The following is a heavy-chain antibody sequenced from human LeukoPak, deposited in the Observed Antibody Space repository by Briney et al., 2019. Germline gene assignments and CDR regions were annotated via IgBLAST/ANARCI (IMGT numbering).Heavy chain of an antibody. CDR2: IRYDGSKS. J-gene: IGHJ3*02. Sequence: GGSLRLSCAASGFTFNSYGMHWVRQAPGKVLEWVAFIRYDGSKSYFADSVKGRFALSRDNSKNTLYLQMSSLRPEDTAVYFCAKDGGSGSYFAFDIWGQGTMVTVSS. CDR3: AKDGGSGSYFAFDI. CDR1: GFTFNSYG. D-gene: IGHD1-26*01. V-gene: IGHV3-30*02.